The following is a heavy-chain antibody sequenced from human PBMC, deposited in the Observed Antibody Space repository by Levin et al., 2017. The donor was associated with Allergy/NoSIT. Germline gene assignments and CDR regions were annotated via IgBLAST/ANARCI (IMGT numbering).Heavy chain of an antibody. CDR1: GFTFTTYT. D-gene: IGHD5-18*01. CDR2: FSTRP. Sequence: GESLKISCAASGFTFTTYTMAWVRQAPGKGLEWVSGFSTRPLYADPVKGRFTVSKDNTKNSLYLQMNSLRAEDTAVYYCARSRNPRWIHVDYWGQGALVTVSS. CDR3: ARSRNPRWIHVDY. V-gene: IGHV3-21*06. J-gene: IGHJ4*02.